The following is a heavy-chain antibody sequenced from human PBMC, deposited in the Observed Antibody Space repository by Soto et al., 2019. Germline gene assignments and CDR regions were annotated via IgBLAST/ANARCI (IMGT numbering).Heavy chain of an antibody. D-gene: IGHD2-21*02. CDR3: RFGRGLGDHYFDY. Sequence: PSETLSLTCAVYGGSFSGYYWSWIRQPPGKGLEWIGEINHSGSTNYNPSLKSRVTISVDTSKNQFSLKLSSVTAADTAVYYCRFGRGLGDHYFDYWGQGTLVTVSS. CDR2: INHSGST. V-gene: IGHV4-34*01. J-gene: IGHJ4*02. CDR1: GGSFSGYY.